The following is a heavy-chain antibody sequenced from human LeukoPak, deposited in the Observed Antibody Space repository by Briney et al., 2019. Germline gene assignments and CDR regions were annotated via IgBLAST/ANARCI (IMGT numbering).Heavy chain of an antibody. J-gene: IGHJ4*02. CDR2: ISSSSSYI. Sequence: GGSLRLSCAASGFTFSSYSMNWVRQAPGKGLEWVSSISSSSSYIYYADSVKSRFTISRDNAKNSLYLQMNSLRAEDTAVYYCARGSLDGYDLWGQGTLVTVSS. CDR3: ARGSLDGYDL. D-gene: IGHD5-12*01. V-gene: IGHV3-21*01. CDR1: GFTFSSYS.